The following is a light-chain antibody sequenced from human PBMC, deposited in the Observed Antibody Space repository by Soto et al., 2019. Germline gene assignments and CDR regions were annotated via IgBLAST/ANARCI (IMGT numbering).Light chain of an antibody. J-gene: IGLJ1*01. Sequence: QSALTQPASVSGSPGQSITISCTGTSSDVGSYNLVSWYQQHPGKAPKLMIYEGSKRPSGASNRFSGSKSGNTASLTISGLQAEDEADYYCCSYAGSSTHYVFGTGTKVTVL. CDR1: SSDVGSYNL. CDR2: EGS. CDR3: CSYAGSSTHYV. V-gene: IGLV2-23*01.